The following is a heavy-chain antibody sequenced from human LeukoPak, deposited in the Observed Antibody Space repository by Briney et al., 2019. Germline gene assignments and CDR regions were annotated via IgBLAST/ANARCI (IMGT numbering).Heavy chain of an antibody. CDR2: ISAYNGNT. Sequence: GASVKVSCKASGYTFTSYGISWVRQAPGQGLEWMGWISAYNGNTNYAQKLQGRVTMTTDTSTSTAYMELRSLRSDDTAVYYCATDWVTYCGGDCRARDAFDIWGQGTMVTVSS. CDR3: ATDWVTYCGGDCRARDAFDI. CDR1: GYTFTSYG. J-gene: IGHJ3*02. V-gene: IGHV1-18*01. D-gene: IGHD2-21*01.